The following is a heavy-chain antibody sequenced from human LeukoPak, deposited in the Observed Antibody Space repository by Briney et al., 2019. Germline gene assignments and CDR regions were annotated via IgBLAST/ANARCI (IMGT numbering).Heavy chain of an antibody. Sequence: PQTLSLTCTVSGGSISSGGYYWSWLRQHPGKGLEWIGYIYYSGSTYYNPSLKSRVTISVDTSKNQFSLKLSSVTAADTAVYYCARDLGYMVRGVHYGMDVWGKGTTVTVSS. J-gene: IGHJ6*04. CDR2: IYYSGST. CDR3: ARDLGYMVRGVHYGMDV. CDR1: GGSISSGGYY. D-gene: IGHD3-10*01. V-gene: IGHV4-31*03.